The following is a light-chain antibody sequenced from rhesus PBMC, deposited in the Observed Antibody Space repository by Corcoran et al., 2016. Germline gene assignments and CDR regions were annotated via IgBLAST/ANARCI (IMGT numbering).Light chain of an antibody. CDR2: DAS. V-gene: IGKV1-18*01. CDR3: QQGYSPPYS. Sequence: DIQMTQSPSSLSASVGDKVTIIGRARQGISRWLAWYKHKPGTAPDLLFYDASSLQSGVPSRFSGGGSGTDYTPPISSLQPEDFATYYCQQGYSPPYSFGQGTKVEIK. CDR1: QGISRW. J-gene: IGKJ2*01.